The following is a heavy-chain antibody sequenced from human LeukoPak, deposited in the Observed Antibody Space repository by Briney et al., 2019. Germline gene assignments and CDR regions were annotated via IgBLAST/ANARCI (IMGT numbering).Heavy chain of an antibody. CDR2: NYYSGTT. CDR3: ARQSEGFDS. V-gene: IGHV4-59*08. CDR1: GNSIRSYY. Sequence: PSETLSLTCTVSGNSIRSYYWNWIRQPPGKGLEWIGYNYYSGTTSYNPSLRSRVTISVDMSKNQFSLRLTSVTAADTAVYYCARQSEGFDSWGQGTLVTVSS. J-gene: IGHJ4*02.